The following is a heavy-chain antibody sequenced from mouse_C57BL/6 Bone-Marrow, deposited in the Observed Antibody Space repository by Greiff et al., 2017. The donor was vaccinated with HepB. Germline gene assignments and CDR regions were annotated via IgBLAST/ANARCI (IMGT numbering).Heavy chain of an antibody. J-gene: IGHJ4*01. V-gene: IGHV1-80*01. CDR2: IYPGDGDT. D-gene: IGHD1-1*01. CDR1: GYAFSSYW. CDR3: ARWGNYEAMDY. Sequence: VQLQQSGAELVKPGASVKISCKASGYAFSSYWMNWVKQRPGKGLEWIGQIYPGDGDTNYNGKFKGKATLTADKSSSTAYMQLSSLTSEDSAVYFCARWGNYEAMDYWGQGTSVTVSS.